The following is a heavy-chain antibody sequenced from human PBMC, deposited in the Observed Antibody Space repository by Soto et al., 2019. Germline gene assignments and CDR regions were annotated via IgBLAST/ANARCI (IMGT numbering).Heavy chain of an antibody. CDR2: ISGSGGST. CDR1: GFTFSSYA. Sequence: EVQLLESGGGLVQPGGSLRLSCAASGFTFSSYAMSWVRQAPGKGLEWVSAISGSGGSTYYADSVKDRFTISRDNPKNTLYLRMNSLRAEDAAVYYCAKDWYYFDYWGQGTLLTVSS. CDR3: AKDWYYFDY. J-gene: IGHJ4*02. V-gene: IGHV3-23*01.